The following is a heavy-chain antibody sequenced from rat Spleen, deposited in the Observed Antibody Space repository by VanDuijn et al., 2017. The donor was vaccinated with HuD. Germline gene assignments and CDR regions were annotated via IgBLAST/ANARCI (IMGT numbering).Heavy chain of an antibody. CDR3: TRRGYLSNWYFDF. Sequence: EVQLVESDGGLVQPGRSLKLSCAASGFTFSDYYMAWVRQAPTTGLEWVATISYDVSKTYYRDSVKGRFIISRDNAKSTLYLQMDSLRSEDTAIYYCTRRGYLSNWYFDFWGPGTMVTVSS. D-gene: IGHD1-11*01. J-gene: IGHJ1*01. V-gene: IGHV5-29*01. CDR2: ISYDVSKT. CDR1: GFTFSDYY.